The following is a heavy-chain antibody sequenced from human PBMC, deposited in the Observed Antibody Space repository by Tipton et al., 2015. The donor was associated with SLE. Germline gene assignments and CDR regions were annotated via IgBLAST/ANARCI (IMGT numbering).Heavy chain of an antibody. J-gene: IGHJ6*03. V-gene: IGHV4-39*07. CDR3: AYGTVLRFLEWFNYMDV. D-gene: IGHD3-3*01. Sequence: TLSLTCTVSGGSISSSSYYWGWIRQPPGRGLEWIGSIYYSGSTYYNPSLKSRVTISVDTSKNQFSLKLSSVTAADTAVYYCAYGTVLRFLEWFNYMDVWGKGTTVTVSS. CDR1: GGSISSSSYY. CDR2: IYYSGST.